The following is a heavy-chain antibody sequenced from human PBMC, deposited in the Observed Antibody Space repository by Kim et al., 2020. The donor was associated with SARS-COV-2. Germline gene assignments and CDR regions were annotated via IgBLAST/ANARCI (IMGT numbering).Heavy chain of an antibody. J-gene: IGHJ6*02. CDR3: ARDREDVGYYGSGSYSRYYCGMDV. V-gene: IGHV3-33*05. D-gene: IGHD3-10*01. CDR2: ISYDGSNK. Sequence: GGSLRLSCAAYGFTFSSYGMHWVRQAPGKGLEWVAVISYDGSNKYYADSVKGRFTISRDNSKNTLYLQMKSLRAEDTAVYYCARDREDVGYYGSGSYSRYYCGMDVWGQGTTVTVSS. CDR1: GFTFSSYG.